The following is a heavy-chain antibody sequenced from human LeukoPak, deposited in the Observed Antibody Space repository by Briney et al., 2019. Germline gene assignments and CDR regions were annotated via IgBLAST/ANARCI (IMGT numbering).Heavy chain of an antibody. CDR3: VRSHHPGGWFDP. CDR2: IYHSGST. Sequence: GSLRLPCAASGFTFSSYTMNWVREAPGKGLEWIGEIYHSGSTNYNPSLKSRVHISVDKSKNQFSLKLSSVTAADTAVYYCVRSHHPGGWFDPWGQGTLVTVSS. V-gene: IGHV4-4*02. J-gene: IGHJ5*02. CDR1: GFTFSSYTM. D-gene: IGHD1-14*01.